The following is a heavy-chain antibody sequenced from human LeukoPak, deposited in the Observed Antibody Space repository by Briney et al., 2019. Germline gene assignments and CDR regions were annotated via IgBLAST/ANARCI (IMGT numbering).Heavy chain of an antibody. D-gene: IGHD3-16*01. J-gene: IGHJ6*02. CDR2: IWSDGSDK. CDR3: ARTPYYYGMDV. Sequence: PGGSLRLSCAASGFSFSYYGMHWVRQAPGKGLEWVAVIWSDGSDKYYADSVKGRFAISRDNSKNTVFLQMNSLRAEDTAVYYCARTPYYYGMDVWGRGTTVTVSS. CDR1: GFSFSYYG. V-gene: IGHV3-33*01.